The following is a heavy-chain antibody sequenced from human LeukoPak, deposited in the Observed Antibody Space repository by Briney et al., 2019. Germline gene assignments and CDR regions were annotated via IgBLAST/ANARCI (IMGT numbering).Heavy chain of an antibody. CDR2: IRYDGSNK. V-gene: IGHV3-30*02. D-gene: IGHD3-22*01. CDR3: ARRSYYYDSSGYHPGGDYYYMDV. Sequence: GGSLRLSCAASGFTFSSYGMHWVRQAPGKGLEWVAFIRYDGSNKYYADSVKGRFTISRDNSKNTLYLHVNSLRPEDTAVYYCARRSYYYDSSGYHPGGDYYYMDVWGKGTTVTVSS. J-gene: IGHJ6*03. CDR1: GFTFSSYG.